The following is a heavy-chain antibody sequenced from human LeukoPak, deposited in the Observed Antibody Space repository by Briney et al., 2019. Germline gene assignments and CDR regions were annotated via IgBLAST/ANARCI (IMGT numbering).Heavy chain of an antibody. V-gene: IGHV4-4*09. CDR2: IYTSGST. CDR1: GGSISSYY. CDR3: AREGDGYNPGWFDT. D-gene: IGHD5-24*01. J-gene: IGHJ5*02. Sequence: TSETLSLTCTVSGGSISSYYWSWIRQPPGKGLEWIGYIYTSGSTNYNPSLKSRVTISVDTSKSQFSLKLSSVTAADTAVYYCAREGDGYNPGWFDTWGQGTLVTVSS.